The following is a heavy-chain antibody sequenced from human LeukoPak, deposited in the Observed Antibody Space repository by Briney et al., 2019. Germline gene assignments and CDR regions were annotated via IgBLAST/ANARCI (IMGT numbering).Heavy chain of an antibody. J-gene: IGHJ5*02. CDR1: SDSFTSVTDY. V-gene: IGHV4-39*07. Sequence: PSETLSLTCTVSSDSFTSVTDYWAWIRQPPGKGLEWIASADYSGGTYYNPSLESRVAISADMSKNQISLRLSSVTAADTALYYCARGGRSSIFGVVNWFDPWGQGTLVTVSS. CDR2: ADYSGGT. CDR3: ARGGRSSIFGVVNWFDP. D-gene: IGHD3-3*01.